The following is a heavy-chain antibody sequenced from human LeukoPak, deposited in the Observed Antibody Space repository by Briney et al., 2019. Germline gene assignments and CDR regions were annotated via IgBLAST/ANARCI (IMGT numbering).Heavy chain of an antibody. CDR3: ARAVYYDSSYLDY. J-gene: IGHJ4*02. D-gene: IGHD3-22*01. V-gene: IGHV3-74*01. CDR1: GFTFSSYW. CDR2: INSDGSST. Sequence: PGGSLRLSYAASGFTFSSYWMHWVRQAPGKGLVWVSRINSDGSSTSYADSVKGRFTISRDNAKNTLYLQMNSLRAEDTAVYYCARAVYYDSSYLDYWGQGTLVTVSS.